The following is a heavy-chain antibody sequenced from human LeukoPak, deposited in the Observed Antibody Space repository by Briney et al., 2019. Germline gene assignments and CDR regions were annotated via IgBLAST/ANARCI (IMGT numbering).Heavy chain of an antibody. CDR2: MSASGTT. CDR1: GASISSYS. CDR3: AREARLLLPRGNELLDIVDY. J-gene: IGHJ4*02. V-gene: IGHV4-4*07. Sequence: SETLSLTCSVSGASISSYSWNWIRQPAGKGLEWIGRMSASGTTVYNSSLESRVTMSVGPSNRQFSLRLSSVTAADTAVYYCAREARLLLPRGNELLDIVDYWGQGTLVTVSS. D-gene: IGHD3-22*01.